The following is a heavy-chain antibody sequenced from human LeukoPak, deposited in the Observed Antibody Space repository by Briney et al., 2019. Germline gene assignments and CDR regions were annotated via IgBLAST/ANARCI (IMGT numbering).Heavy chain of an antibody. D-gene: IGHD3-22*01. J-gene: IGHJ4*02. Sequence: PGGSLRLSCAASGFTFSSYAMRWVRQAPRKGLEWVSAISGSGGSTYYADSVKGRFTISRDNSKNTLYLQMNSLRAEDMAVYYCVKDDSSGAFYYWGQGTMVTVSS. CDR2: ISGSGGST. CDR3: VKDDSSGAFYY. V-gene: IGHV3-23*01. CDR1: GFTFSSYA.